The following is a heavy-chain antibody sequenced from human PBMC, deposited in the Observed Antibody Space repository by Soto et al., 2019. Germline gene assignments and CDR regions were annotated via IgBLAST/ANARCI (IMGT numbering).Heavy chain of an antibody. CDR1: GFTFSSYA. CDR3: AKDTRYADYVRWFDS. Sequence: GGSLRLSCTASGFTFSSYAMTWVRQAPGRGLEGVSGITASGGRTFYADSVRGRFTISRDNSRSTLYLQMNSLRAEDTAVYYCAKDTRYADYVRWFDSWGQGTLVTVSS. CDR2: ITASGGRT. J-gene: IGHJ5*01. V-gene: IGHV3-23*01. D-gene: IGHD4-17*01.